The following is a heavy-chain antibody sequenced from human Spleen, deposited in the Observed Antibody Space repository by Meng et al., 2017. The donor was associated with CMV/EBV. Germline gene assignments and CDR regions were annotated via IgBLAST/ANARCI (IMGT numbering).Heavy chain of an antibody. J-gene: IGHJ4*02. V-gene: IGHV1-18*01. Sequence: KASGYTFTSYGISWVRQAPGQGLEWMGWISAYNGNTNYAQKLQGRVTMTTDTSTSTAYMELRSQRSDDTAVYYCARDLVDTAMVRFDYWGQGTLVTVSS. D-gene: IGHD5-18*01. CDR1: GYTFTSYG. CDR3: ARDLVDTAMVRFDY. CDR2: ISAYNGNT.